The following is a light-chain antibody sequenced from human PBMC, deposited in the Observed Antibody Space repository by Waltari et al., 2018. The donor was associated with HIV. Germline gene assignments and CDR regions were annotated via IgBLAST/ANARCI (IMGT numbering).Light chain of an antibody. CDR1: NSHDGTTY. Sequence: QSVLTQAPLASGTPGQRVTISCCGSNSHDGTTYVYWYQQLPGTAPKLLIDKDNHRPSVAPDRFSGSKSDTSASLAISGLRSEDEADYFCAAWDDSLSGRVFGGGTKLTVL. V-gene: IGLV1-47*01. CDR3: AAWDDSLSGRV. CDR2: KDN. J-gene: IGLJ3*02.